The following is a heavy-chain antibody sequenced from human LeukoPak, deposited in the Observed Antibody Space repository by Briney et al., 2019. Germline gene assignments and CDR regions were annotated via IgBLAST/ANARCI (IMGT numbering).Heavy chain of an antibody. CDR3: AKDMRGSGSYFDAFDN. V-gene: IGHV3-9*01. Sequence: GGSLRLSCAASGFTFDDYAMHWVRQAPGKGLEWVSGISWNSGSIGYADSVKGRFTISRDNAKNSLYLQMNSLRAEDTALYYCAKDMRGSGSYFDAFDNWGQGTMVTVSS. J-gene: IGHJ3*02. CDR1: GFTFDDYA. CDR2: ISWNSGSI. D-gene: IGHD1-26*01.